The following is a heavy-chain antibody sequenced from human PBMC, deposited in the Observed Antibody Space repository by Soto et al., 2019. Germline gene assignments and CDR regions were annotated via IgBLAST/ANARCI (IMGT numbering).Heavy chain of an antibody. J-gene: IGHJ6*02. CDR3: ARDSYGMDV. CDR1: GFTFSSYA. CDR2: ISYDGSNK. V-gene: IGHV3-30-3*01. Sequence: QVQLVESGGGVVQPARSLRLSCAASGFTFSSYAMHWVRHAPGKGLEWAAVISYDGSNKYYADSVKGRFTISSDNSKNTLYLQMNSLRAEDTAVYYCARDSYGMDVWGQGTTVTVSS.